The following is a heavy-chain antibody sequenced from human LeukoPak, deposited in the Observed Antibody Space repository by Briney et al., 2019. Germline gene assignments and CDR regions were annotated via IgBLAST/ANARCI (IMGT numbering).Heavy chain of an antibody. CDR1: GGSISSYY. CDR2: IYHSGST. CDR3: ARETRYCSGGSCYSSMDV. D-gene: IGHD2-15*01. V-gene: IGHV4-59*12. J-gene: IGHJ6*02. Sequence: SETLSLTCTVSGGSISSYYWSWIRQPPGKGLEWIGYIYHSGSTYYTPSLESRVTISVDRSKNQFSLKLSSVTAADTAVCYCARETRYCSGGSCYSSMDVWGQGTTVTVSS.